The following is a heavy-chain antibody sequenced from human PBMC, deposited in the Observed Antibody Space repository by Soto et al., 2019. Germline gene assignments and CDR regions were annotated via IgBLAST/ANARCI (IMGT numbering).Heavy chain of an antibody. CDR1: GYTFTGYY. J-gene: IGHJ3*02. CDR2: INPNSGGT. V-gene: IGHV1-2*04. CDR3: ARDYYDSSGYWPQWAFDI. D-gene: IGHD3-22*01. Sequence: ASVKVSCKASGYTFTGYYMHWVRQAPGQGLEWTGWINPNSGGTNYAQKFQGWVTMTRDTSISTAYMELSRLRSDDTAVYYCARDYYDSSGYWPQWAFDIWGQGTMVTVSS.